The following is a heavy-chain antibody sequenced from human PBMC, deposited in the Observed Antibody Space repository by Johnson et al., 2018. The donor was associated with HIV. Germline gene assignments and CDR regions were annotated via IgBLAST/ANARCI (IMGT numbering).Heavy chain of an antibody. V-gene: IGHV3-11*04. CDR3: ARGGRKWERLGGDAFDI. J-gene: IGHJ3*02. CDR1: GFTFSDYY. CDR2: ISSSGSTI. D-gene: IGHD1-26*01. Sequence: QVQLVESGGGLVQPGGSLRLSCAASGFTFSDYYMSWIRQAPGKGLERVSYISSSGSTIYYADSVKGRFPISRDNARNSLYLQMNSLRAGDTAVYYCARGGRKWERLGGDAFDIWGQGTMVTVSS.